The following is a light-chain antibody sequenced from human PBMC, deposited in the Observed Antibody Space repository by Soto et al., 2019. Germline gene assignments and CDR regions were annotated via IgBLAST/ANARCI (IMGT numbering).Light chain of an antibody. Sequence: MVLTLYPATLPFSPGKRATLSLRASQSVSSYLAWYQQNPGQAPRLLIYDATNRSTGIPAMFSGSGSGTDFPLTVRSLEPADFAVYYCQQSSNWPYTFGQGNTLAIQ. J-gene: IGKJ2*01. CDR3: QQSSNWPYT. CDR2: DAT. CDR1: QSVSSY. V-gene: IGKV3-11*01.